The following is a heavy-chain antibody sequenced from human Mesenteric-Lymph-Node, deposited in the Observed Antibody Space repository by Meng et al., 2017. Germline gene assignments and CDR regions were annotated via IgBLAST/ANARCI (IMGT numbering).Heavy chain of an antibody. J-gene: IGHJ1*01. CDR2: IYNSGST. CDR1: GGSISSSSYY. D-gene: IGHD3-10*01. V-gene: IGHV4-39*07. CDR3: ARVSQNTYLYGSGRYNYEYFQD. Sequence: SETLSLTCTVSGGSISSSSYYWGWIRQPPGKGLEWIGSIYNSGSTYYNPSLKSRVTISVDTSKNQFSLKLSSVTAADTAVYYCARVSQNTYLYGSGRYNYEYFQDWGQGTLVTVSS.